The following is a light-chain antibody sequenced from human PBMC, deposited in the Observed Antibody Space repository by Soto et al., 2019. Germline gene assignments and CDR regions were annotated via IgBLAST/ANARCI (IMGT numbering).Light chain of an antibody. Sequence: EIVLTQSPATLSLSPGERATLSCRASQSVSSYLAWYQQKPGQSPRLLIYGASTRATGIPARFSGSGSGTEFTLTISRLEPEDFAVYYCQQYGSSPTFGQGTKVDI. J-gene: IGKJ1*01. CDR1: QSVSSY. V-gene: IGKV3-20*01. CDR2: GAS. CDR3: QQYGSSPT.